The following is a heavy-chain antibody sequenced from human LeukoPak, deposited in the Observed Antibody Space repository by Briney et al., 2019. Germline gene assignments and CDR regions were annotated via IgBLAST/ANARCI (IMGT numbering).Heavy chain of an antibody. CDR1: GFTFSNYE. V-gene: IGHV3-48*03. J-gene: IGHJ4*02. Sequence: PGGSLTLSCEASGFTFSNYEMNWVRQAPGKGLEWISYITTTGDRIQYADSVKGRFTISSDNAKNSLYLEMNSLRAEDTGVYFCARDTKDYWGQGTLVVVSS. CDR3: ARDTKDY. CDR2: ITTTGDRI. D-gene: IGHD2-2*01.